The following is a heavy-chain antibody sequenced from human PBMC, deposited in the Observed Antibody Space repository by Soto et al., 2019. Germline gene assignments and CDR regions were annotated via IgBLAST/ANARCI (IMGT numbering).Heavy chain of an antibody. D-gene: IGHD3-10*01. CDR1: GGTFSSYA. J-gene: IGHJ5*02. V-gene: IGHV1-69*06. CDR2: IVPIFGTA. Sequence: SVKVSCKASGGTFSSYAISWVRQAPGQGLEWMGGIVPIFGTANYAQKFQGRVTITADKSTSTAYMELSSLRSEDTAVYYCARGPTYYYGSGSEIDPWGQGTLVTVSS. CDR3: ARGPTYYYGSGSEIDP.